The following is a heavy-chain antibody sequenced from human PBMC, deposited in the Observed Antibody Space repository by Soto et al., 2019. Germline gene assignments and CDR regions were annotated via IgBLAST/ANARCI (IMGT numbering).Heavy chain of an antibody. D-gene: IGHD3-3*01. CDR3: ARGNIPDYDFWSGPNAPV. V-gene: IGHV1-8*01. Sequence: ASVKVSCKASGYTFISYAMHWVRQAPGQRLEWMGWMNPNSGNTGYAQKFQGRVTMTRNTSISTAYMELSSLRSEDTAVYYCARGNIPDYDFWSGPNAPVWGQGTMVTVSS. CDR2: MNPNSGNT. CDR1: GYTFISYA. J-gene: IGHJ3*01.